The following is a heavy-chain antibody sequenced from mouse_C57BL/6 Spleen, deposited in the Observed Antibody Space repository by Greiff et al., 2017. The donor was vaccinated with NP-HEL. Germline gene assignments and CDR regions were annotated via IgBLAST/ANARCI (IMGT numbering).Heavy chain of an antibody. Sequence: QVQLQQSGAELVKPGASVKISCKASGYAFSSYWMTWVKQRPGKGLEWIGQIYPGDGDTNYNGKFKGKATLTADKSSSTAYMQLSSLTSEDSAVYFCARADGYYGDFDVWGTGTTVTVSS. J-gene: IGHJ1*03. V-gene: IGHV1-80*01. CDR3: ARADGYYGDFDV. CDR1: GYAFSSYW. CDR2: IYPGDGDT. D-gene: IGHD2-3*01.